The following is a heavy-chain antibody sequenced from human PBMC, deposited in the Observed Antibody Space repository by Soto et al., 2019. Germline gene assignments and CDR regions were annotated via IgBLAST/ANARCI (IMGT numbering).Heavy chain of an antibody. V-gene: IGHV3-21*05. J-gene: IGHJ4*02. CDR3: ARDRSSGYHFDY. CDR2: ISKSSGHT. Sequence: GGSLRLSCAASGFTFSTYAMTWVRQAPGKGLEWVSYISKSSGHTNYADSVKGRFTISRDNTKNTLYLQMNSLRAEDTAVYYCARDRSSGYHFDYWGQGTLVTVSS. D-gene: IGHD3-22*01. CDR1: GFTFSTYA.